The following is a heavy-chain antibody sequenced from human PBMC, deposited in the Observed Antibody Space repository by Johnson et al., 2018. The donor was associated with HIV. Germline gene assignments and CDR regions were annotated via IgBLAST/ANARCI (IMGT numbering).Heavy chain of an antibody. V-gene: IGHV3-23*04. D-gene: IGHD2-8*01. CDR3: ARDSNRYAFDI. CDR2: ISGSGGRT. J-gene: IGHJ3*02. Sequence: VQLVESGGGLVQPGGSLRLSCAASGFTFSSFFLNWVRQAPGKGLEWVLGISGSGGRTYYADSVDGRCTITRDNSKNTLYLQMNSLRAEDTAGYYCARDSNRYAFDIWGQGTMGTVSS. CDR1: GFTFSSFF.